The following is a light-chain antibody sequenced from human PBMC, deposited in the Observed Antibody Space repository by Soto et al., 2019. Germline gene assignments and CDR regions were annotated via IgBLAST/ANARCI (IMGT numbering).Light chain of an antibody. CDR3: SAWDDRLNGPV. Sequence: QSVLTQPPSASGTPGQRVTISCSGSSSNIGSNSVTWYQQLPGTAPKVLIYTHNQRPAGVPDRFSGSKSGTSASLAINGLQSEDEADYYCSAWDDRLNGPVFGGGTKLTVL. CDR2: THN. J-gene: IGLJ3*02. CDR1: SSNIGSNS. V-gene: IGLV1-44*01.